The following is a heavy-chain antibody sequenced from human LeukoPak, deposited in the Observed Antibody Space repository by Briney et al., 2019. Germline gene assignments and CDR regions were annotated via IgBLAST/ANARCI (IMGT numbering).Heavy chain of an antibody. CDR1: GFTFSSYA. J-gene: IGHJ4*02. CDR2: ISGSGGST. D-gene: IGHD3-22*01. CDR3: AKESTYDSSGFGDY. V-gene: IGHV3-23*01. Sequence: GGSLRLSCEASGFTFSSYAMNWVRQAPGKGLEWVSAISGSGGSTYYADSVKGRFTISRDNSKNTLYLQMNSLRAEDTAVYYCAKESTYDSSGFGDYWGQGTLVTVSS.